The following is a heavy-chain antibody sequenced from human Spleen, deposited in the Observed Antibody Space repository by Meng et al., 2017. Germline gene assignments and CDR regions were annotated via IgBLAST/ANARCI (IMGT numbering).Heavy chain of an antibody. CDR3: ARDEDISAAGKLFGDY. CDR2: INPKSGDT. V-gene: IGHV1-2*06. CDR1: GYTFPDYW. Sequence: QGQLGQSGAEVKKPGASVEVSCKASGYTFPDYWLHWVRRAPGQGLEWMGRINPKSGDTHYAQRFQGRVTMTGDTSISTAYMELSGLRSDDTAMYYCARDEDISAAGKLFGDYWGQGTLVTVSS. D-gene: IGHD6-13*01. J-gene: IGHJ4*02.